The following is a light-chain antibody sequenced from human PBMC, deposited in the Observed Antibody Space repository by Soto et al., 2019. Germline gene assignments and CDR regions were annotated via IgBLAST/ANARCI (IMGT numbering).Light chain of an antibody. Sequence: QSVLTQSPSVSAAPGQKVTISCSGSSSNIGNNYVSWYQHLPGTAPKVLIYDNNNRPSGIPDRFSGSKSGTSATLGITGLQTGDEADYYCGTWDNSLSAGVFGGGTKVTVL. J-gene: IGLJ3*02. V-gene: IGLV1-51*01. CDR3: GTWDNSLSAGV. CDR1: SSNIGNNY. CDR2: DNN.